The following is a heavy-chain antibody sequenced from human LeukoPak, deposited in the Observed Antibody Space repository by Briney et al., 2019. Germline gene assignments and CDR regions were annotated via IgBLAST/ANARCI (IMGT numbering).Heavy chain of an antibody. Sequence: GGSLRLSCAASGFTFSSYGMHWVRQAPGKGLEWAAVISYDGSNKYYADSVKGRFTISRDNSKNTLYLQMNSLRAEDTAVYYCAKDQVTHYDSSGYWGQGTLVTVSS. D-gene: IGHD3-22*01. J-gene: IGHJ4*02. CDR1: GFTFSSYG. CDR2: ISYDGSNK. V-gene: IGHV3-30*18. CDR3: AKDQVTHYDSSGY.